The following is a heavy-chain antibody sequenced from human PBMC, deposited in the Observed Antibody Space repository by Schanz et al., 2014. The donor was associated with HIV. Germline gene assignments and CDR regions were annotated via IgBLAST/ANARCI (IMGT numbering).Heavy chain of an antibody. D-gene: IGHD3-16*01. Sequence: VQLVESGGGSVQPGGSLRLSCAASGFTFSNFAMSWVRQAPGKGLEWVSLITWDGGSTYYADSVKGRVTISRDNSKNTLYLQMDSLRVDDTAVYYCAQMGAFAAFDIWGHGTVVTVSS. J-gene: IGHJ3*02. V-gene: IGHV3-23*04. CDR2: ITWDGGST. CDR3: AQMGAFAAFDI. CDR1: GFTFSNFA.